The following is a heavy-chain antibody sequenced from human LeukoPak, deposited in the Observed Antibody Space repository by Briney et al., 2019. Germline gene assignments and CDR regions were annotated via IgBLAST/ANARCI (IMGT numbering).Heavy chain of an antibody. Sequence: SETLSLTRTVSGGSISSSSYYCGWIRQPPGKGLEWIGSIYYSGSTYYNPSLKSRVTISVDTSKNQFSLKLSSVTAADTAVYYCARHLGVFRLLQPHFDYWGQGTLVTVSS. CDR2: IYYSGST. CDR1: GGSISSSSYY. V-gene: IGHV4-39*01. J-gene: IGHJ4*02. D-gene: IGHD5-24*01. CDR3: ARHLGVFRLLQPHFDY.